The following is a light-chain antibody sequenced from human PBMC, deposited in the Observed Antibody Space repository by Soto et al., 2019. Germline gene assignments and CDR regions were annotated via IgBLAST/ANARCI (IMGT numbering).Light chain of an antibody. CDR3: HQRQSWPRT. J-gene: IGKJ1*01. CDR1: QYINTR. Sequence: EIVMTQSPATLSVSPGERATLSCRASQYINTRLAWYQHRPCQAPRLLIYQTSLRAAGIPARFSASGSGTDFTLTISDVQPEDFALYYCHQRQSWPRTFGQGTKVDI. V-gene: IGKV3D-15*03. CDR2: QTS.